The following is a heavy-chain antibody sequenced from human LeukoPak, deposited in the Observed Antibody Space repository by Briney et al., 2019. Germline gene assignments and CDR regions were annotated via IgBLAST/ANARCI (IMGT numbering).Heavy chain of an antibody. V-gene: IGHV3-33*01. CDR2: IWYDGSNK. Sequence: GRSLRLSCAASGFTFSNYGIHWVRQAPGKGLEWVAVIWYDGSNKDYADSVKGRITISRDNSKNTLYLRMNSLRAEDTAVYYCARDEEYSGSYGGSYFDYWGQGTLVTVSS. CDR3: ARDEEYSGSYGGSYFDY. D-gene: IGHD1-26*01. J-gene: IGHJ4*02. CDR1: GFTFSNYG.